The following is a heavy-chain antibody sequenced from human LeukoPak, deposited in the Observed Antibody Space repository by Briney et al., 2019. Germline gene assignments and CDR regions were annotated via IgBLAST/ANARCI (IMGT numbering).Heavy chain of an antibody. CDR3: ARDLFDYYDSSGYTGFDP. CDR1: GFTFSSYS. D-gene: IGHD3-22*01. CDR2: ISSSSSYI. J-gene: IGHJ5*02. Sequence: KPGGSLRLSCAASGFTFSSYSMNWVRQAPGKGLEWVSSISSSSSYIYYADSVKGRFTISRDNAKNSLYLQMNSLRAEDTAVYYCARDLFDYYDSSGYTGFDPWGQGTLVTVSS. V-gene: IGHV3-21*01.